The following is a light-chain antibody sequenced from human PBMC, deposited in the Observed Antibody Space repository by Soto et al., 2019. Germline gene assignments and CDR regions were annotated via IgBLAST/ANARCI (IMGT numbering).Light chain of an antibody. CDR2: EVS. V-gene: IGLV2-14*01. CDR3: ISYSSSSTWV. CDR1: SSDVGGYNY. Sequence: QSALTQPASVSGSPGQSITISCTGTSSDVGGYNYVSWYQHHPGKAPKLLIYEVSIRPSGVSDRFSGSRSGNTASMTISGLQAEYESDYSCISYSSSSTWVFGGRTKFTVL. J-gene: IGLJ3*02.